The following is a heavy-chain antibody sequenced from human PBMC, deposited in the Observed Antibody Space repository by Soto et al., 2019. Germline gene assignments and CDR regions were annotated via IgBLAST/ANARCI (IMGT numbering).Heavy chain of an antibody. CDR2: ISSSGSTI. V-gene: IGHV3-48*03. CDR3: ARAGYCSSTSCNIPLDY. CDR1: GFTFSSYE. D-gene: IGHD2-2*02. J-gene: IGHJ4*02. Sequence: EVQLVESGGGLVQPGGSLRLSCAASGFTFSSYEMNWVRQAPGKGLEWVSYISSSGSTIYYADSVKGRFTISRDNAKNSLYLQMNSLRAGDTAVYYCARAGYCSSTSCNIPLDYWGQGTLVTVSS.